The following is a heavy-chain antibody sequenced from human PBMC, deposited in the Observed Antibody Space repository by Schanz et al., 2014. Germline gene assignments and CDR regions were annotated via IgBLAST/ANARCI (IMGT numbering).Heavy chain of an antibody. V-gene: IGHV3-30*04. CDR3: ARDDKRYFDWFSTFDL. D-gene: IGHD3-9*01. CDR2: TSYDRSQN. J-gene: IGHJ3*01. Sequence: QVQLVESGGGVVQPGGSLRLSCESSGFTFNGHAMHWVRQAPGKGLEWVAVTSYDRSQNYYTDSVKGRFTVSRDNSKNPVSLQLNSLRAQDPGVYYCARDDKRYFDWFSTFDLWDPGTMVAVSS. CDR1: GFTFNGHA.